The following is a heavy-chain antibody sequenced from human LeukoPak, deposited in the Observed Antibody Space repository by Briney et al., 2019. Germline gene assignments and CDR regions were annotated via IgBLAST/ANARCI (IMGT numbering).Heavy chain of an antibody. CDR2: IKTKADNYAT. CDR1: GLTFSVSA. CDR3: THPAYYYGMDV. J-gene: IGHJ6*02. Sequence: GGSLRLSCSASGLTFSVSAIHWVRQASGKGLEWVGRIKTKADNYATAYAASVKGRFTISRDDSTNTAYLQMSSLKTEDTAVYYCTHPAYYYGMDVWGQGTTVTVSS. V-gene: IGHV3-73*01. D-gene: IGHD6-25*01.